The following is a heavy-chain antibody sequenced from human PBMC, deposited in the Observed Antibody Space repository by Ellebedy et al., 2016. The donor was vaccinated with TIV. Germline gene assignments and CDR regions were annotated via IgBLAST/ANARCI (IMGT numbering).Heavy chain of an antibody. V-gene: IGHV1-18*04. J-gene: IGHJ5*02. Sequence: ASVKVSCKAPSYTFSSYGISWVRQAPGQGLEWMGWISAYNGDTNYAQKFQGRVTMTTDTFASTAYLELRSLRSDDTAVYYCARGFYEKFDPWGQGTLVTVSS. CDR1: SYTFSSYG. D-gene: IGHD2/OR15-2a*01. CDR3: ARGFYEKFDP. CDR2: ISAYNGDT.